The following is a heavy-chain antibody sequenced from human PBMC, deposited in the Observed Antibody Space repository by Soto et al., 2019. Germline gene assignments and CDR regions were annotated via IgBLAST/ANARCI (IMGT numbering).Heavy chain of an antibody. CDR2: ISGSGGST. CDR3: AKGQSTYYDFWSGYYDCFDP. V-gene: IGHV3-23*01. J-gene: IGHJ5*02. D-gene: IGHD3-3*01. Sequence: GGSLRLSCAASGFTFSSYAMSWVRQAPGKGLEWVSTISGSGGSTYYADSVKGRFTISRDNSKNTLYLQMNSLRAEDTDVYYCAKGQSTYYDFWSGYYDCFDPWGQGTLVTVSS. CDR1: GFTFSSYA.